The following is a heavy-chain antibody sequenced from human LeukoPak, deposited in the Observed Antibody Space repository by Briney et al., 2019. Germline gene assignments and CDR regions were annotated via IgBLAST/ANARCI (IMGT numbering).Heavy chain of an antibody. CDR3: ARGSSGSTKRYYFDS. D-gene: IGHD6-19*01. CDR1: GGSISGYY. V-gene: IGHV4-4*07. Sequence: SETLSLTCTVSGGSISGYYWNWVRQPADRGLEWIGRLYSSGDTYYNPSLKSRLTMSVDTSKNQFSLKLRSVTAADTAVYYCARGSSGSTKRYYFDSWGQGALVAVPS. CDR2: LYSSGDT. J-gene: IGHJ4*02.